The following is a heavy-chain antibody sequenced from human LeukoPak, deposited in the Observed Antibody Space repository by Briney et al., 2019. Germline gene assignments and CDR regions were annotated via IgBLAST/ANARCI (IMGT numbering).Heavy chain of an antibody. Sequence: GGSLRLSCAASGFTFDDYAMHWVRQGTGKGLVWVSGISWNSGRIGYADSVKGRFIISRDNAKNSLYLQMNSLRSEDTAFYYCAKATYSTSPGYYFDYWGQGTLVTVSS. CDR3: AKATYSTSPGYYFDY. D-gene: IGHD6-6*01. CDR1: GFTFDDYA. J-gene: IGHJ4*02. CDR2: ISWNSGRI. V-gene: IGHV3-9*01.